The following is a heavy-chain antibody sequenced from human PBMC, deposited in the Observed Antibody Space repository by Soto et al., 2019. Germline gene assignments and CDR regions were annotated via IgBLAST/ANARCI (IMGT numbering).Heavy chain of an antibody. D-gene: IGHD1-1*01. CDR3: VRVRRQGAIWYNSYCMDV. J-gene: IGHJ6*02. V-gene: IGHV1-24*01. CDR2: FDPEDSKM. Sequence: ASVKVSCKVTGYSLSEFSMHWVRQAPGKGLEWMGGFDPEDSKMTPAQKFQGRLTLTEDTSAGTAYMELRSLRSEDTAVYYCVRVRRQGAIWYNSYCMDVWG. CDR1: GYSLSEFS.